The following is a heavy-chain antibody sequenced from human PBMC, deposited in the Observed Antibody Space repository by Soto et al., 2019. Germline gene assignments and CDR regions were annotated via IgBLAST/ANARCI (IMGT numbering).Heavy chain of an antibody. CDR1: GGSISKSSYY. V-gene: IGHV4-39*01. D-gene: IGHD3-22*01. Sequence: ASETPSLTCTVTGGSISKSSYYWGWIRQPPGKGLAWIGNIYYSGSTYYNPSLKSRVTISVDTSKNQFSLKLSSVTAADTAVYYCARKDYYDSSTYYGWFEPWGQGTLVTVS. CDR3: ARKDYYDSSTYYGWFEP. CDR2: IYYSGST. J-gene: IGHJ5*02.